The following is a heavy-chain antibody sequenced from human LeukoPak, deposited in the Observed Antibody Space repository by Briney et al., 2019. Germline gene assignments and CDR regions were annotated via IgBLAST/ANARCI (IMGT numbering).Heavy chain of an antibody. CDR2: IRSKLYGETT. J-gene: IGHJ4*02. D-gene: IGHD4-11*01. CDR3: TRAGNDYNNYQSPY. CDR1: GFTFGEND. V-gene: IGHV3-49*04. Sequence: GGSLRLSCTVSGFTFGENDMSWVRQAPGKGLEWVGIIRSKLYGETTEYAASVKGRFTISRDDAKSIAFLQLNSLKTEDTAVYYRTRAGNDYNNYQSPYWGQGTLVTVAS.